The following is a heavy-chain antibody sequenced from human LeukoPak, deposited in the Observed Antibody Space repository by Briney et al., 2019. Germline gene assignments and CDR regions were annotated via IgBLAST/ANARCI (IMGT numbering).Heavy chain of an antibody. J-gene: IGHJ4*02. Sequence: SETLSLTCTVSGGSISSSSHYWGWIRQPPGKGLEWIGSIYYSGSTYYNPSLKSRVTISVDTSKNQFSQKLSAVTAADTAVYYCARLLRGNSGGYYWGQGTLVTVSS. CDR1: GGSISSSSHY. D-gene: IGHD2-15*01. V-gene: IGHV4-39*01. CDR3: ARLLRGNSGGYY. CDR2: IYYSGST.